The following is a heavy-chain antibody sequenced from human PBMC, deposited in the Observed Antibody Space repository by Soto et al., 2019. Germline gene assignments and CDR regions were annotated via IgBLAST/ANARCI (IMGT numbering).Heavy chain of an antibody. CDR2: IYYSGST. CDR3: ARPVEYCSGGSCYSSWFDP. V-gene: IGHV4-39*01. D-gene: IGHD2-15*01. CDR1: GGSISSSSYY. J-gene: IGHJ5*02. Sequence: QLQLQESGPGLVKPSETLSLTCTVSGGSISSSSYYWGWIRQPPGKGLEWIGSIYYSGSTYYNPSLKSRVTFSVDPSKNQFSLKLSSVPAAATAVYYCARPVEYCSGGSCYSSWFDPWGQGTLVTVSS.